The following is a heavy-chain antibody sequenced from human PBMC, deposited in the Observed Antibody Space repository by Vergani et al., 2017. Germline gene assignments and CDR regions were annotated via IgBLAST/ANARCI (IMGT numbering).Heavy chain of an antibody. J-gene: IGHJ4*02. V-gene: IGHV4-34*10. CDR1: GGSFSGYY. D-gene: IGHD3-10*01. Sequence: QVQLQESGPGLVKPSDTLSLTCAVYGGSFSGYYWSWIRQPPGKGLEWIGEITHTGSTSYNPSLNTRVTMSVDTSKNQFSLRLSSVTAADTAVYYCARGPLISYGSGNYYNYWGQGTRVTVSS. CDR2: ITHTGST. CDR3: ARGPLISYGSGNYYNY.